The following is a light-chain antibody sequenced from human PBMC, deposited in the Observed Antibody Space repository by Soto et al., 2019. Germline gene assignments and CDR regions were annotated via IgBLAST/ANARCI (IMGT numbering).Light chain of an antibody. CDR1: SSDIGGSKY. J-gene: IGLJ3*02. Sequence: QSALTQPPSASGSLGQSVTISCTGTSSDIGGSKYVSWFQHRPDAAPKLLIYYVSERPSGVPDRFSGSKSDNTASLTVSGLQAEDEADYYCSSYAGDTYFVLFGGGTKVTVL. CDR3: SSYAGDTYFVL. CDR2: YVS. V-gene: IGLV2-8*01.